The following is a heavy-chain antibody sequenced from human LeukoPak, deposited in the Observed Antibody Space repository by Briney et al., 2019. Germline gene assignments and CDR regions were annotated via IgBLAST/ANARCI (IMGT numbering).Heavy chain of an antibody. J-gene: IGHJ4*02. CDR2: ISGSGGST. V-gene: IGHV3-23*01. Sequence: PGGSLRLSCAASGFTFSSYWMSWVRQAPGKGLEWVSSISGSGGSTYYADSVKGRFTISRDNSQNTLYLQMNSLRAEDTAVYYCARKASEFDCWGQGTLVTVSS. CDR3: ARKASEFDC. CDR1: GFTFSSYW.